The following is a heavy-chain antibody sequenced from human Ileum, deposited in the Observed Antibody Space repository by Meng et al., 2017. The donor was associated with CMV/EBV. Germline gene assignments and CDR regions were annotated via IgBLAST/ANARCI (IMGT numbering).Heavy chain of an antibody. CDR2: IYYSGST. CDR1: GGSISSGGYY. D-gene: IGHD1-26*01. CDR3: ARADLGAAPFDY. J-gene: IGHJ4*02. Sequence: CAVSGGSISSGGYYWSWIRQPPGKGLEWIGYIYYSGSTYYNPSLKSRVTISVDTSKNQFSLKLSSVTAADTAVYYCARADLGAAPFDYWGQGTLVTVSS. V-gene: IGHV4-30-4*01.